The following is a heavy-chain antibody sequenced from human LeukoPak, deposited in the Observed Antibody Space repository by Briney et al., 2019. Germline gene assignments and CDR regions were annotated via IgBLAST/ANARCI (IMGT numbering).Heavy chain of an antibody. CDR1: GFTFSSYA. D-gene: IGHD3-3*01. CDR3: AKDIRDFWSGSTYDY. J-gene: IGHJ4*02. CDR2: ISGSGGST. Sequence: GGSLRLSCAASGFTFSSYAMSWVRQAPGKGLEWVSAISGSGGSTYYADSVKGRFTISRDNAKNSLYLQMNSLRAEDTALYYCAKDIRDFWSGSTYDYWGQGTLVTVSS. V-gene: IGHV3-23*01.